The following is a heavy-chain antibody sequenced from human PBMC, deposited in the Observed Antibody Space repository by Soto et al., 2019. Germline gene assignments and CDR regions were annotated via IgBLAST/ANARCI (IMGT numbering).Heavy chain of an antibody. D-gene: IGHD6-13*01. CDR2: MNPNSGNT. V-gene: IGHV1-8*02. CDR1: GYTFNNYD. J-gene: IGHJ5*02. CDR3: AIEVGRSNQFDL. Sequence: ASVKVSCKASGYTFNNYDIHWVRQAPGHGLEWMGWMNPNSGNTGYAQNFRGRVTMTQNTAIGTAYMELRSLRSEDTAVYYCAIEVGRSNQFDLWGQGTMVTVSS.